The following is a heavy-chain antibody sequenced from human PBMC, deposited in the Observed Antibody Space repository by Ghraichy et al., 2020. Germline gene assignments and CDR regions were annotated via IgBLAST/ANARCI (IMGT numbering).Heavy chain of an antibody. CDR1: GGSISSGGYY. CDR2: IYYSGST. D-gene: IGHD3-16*02. CDR3: ASCHPPLSFTFGGVIVDAFDI. Sequence: SETLSLTCTVSGGSISSGGYYWSWIRQHPGKGLEWIGYIYYSGSTYYNPSLKSRVTISVDTSKNQFSLKLSSVTAADTAVYYCASCHPPLSFTFGGVIVDAFDIWGQGTMVTVSS. J-gene: IGHJ3*02. V-gene: IGHV4-31*03.